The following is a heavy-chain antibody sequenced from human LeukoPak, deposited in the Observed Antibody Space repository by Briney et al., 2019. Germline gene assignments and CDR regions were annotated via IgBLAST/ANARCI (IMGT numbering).Heavy chain of an antibody. CDR1: GGSISSSNW. CDR3: ATHPLLDY. CDR2: IYYSGST. J-gene: IGHJ4*02. Sequence: SETLSLTCAVSGGSISSSNWWSWVRQPPGKGLEWIGSIYYSGSTYYNPSLKSRVTISVDASKNQFSLKLSSVTAADTAVYYCATHPLLDYWGQGSLVTVSS. D-gene: IGHD3-16*02. V-gene: IGHV4-39*01.